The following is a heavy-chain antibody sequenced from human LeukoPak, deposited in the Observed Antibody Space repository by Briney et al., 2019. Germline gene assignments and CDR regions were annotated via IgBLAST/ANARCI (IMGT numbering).Heavy chain of an antibody. J-gene: IGHJ4*02. V-gene: IGHV1-69*13. D-gene: IGHD2-2*01. Sequence: SVKVSYKASGGTFSSYAISWVRQAPGQGLEWMGGIIPIFGTANYAQKFQGRVTITADESTSTAYMELSSLRSEDTAVYYCASQLFVPAAFDYWGQGTLVTVSS. CDR1: GGTFSSYA. CDR2: IIPIFGTA. CDR3: ASQLFVPAAFDY.